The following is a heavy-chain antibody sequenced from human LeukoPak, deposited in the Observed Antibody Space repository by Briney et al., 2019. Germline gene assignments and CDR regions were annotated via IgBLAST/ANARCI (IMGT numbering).Heavy chain of an antibody. D-gene: IGHD6-19*01. J-gene: IGHJ4*02. V-gene: IGHV4-4*07. Sequence: SETLSLTCTVSDGSISSYYWSWIRQPAGKGLEWIGQIYTSGSTNYSPSLKSRVTMSVDTSNNQFSLKLSSVTAADTAVYYCARGWAVAAPFDYWGQGTLVTVSS. CDR3: ARGWAVAAPFDY. CDR1: DGSISSYY. CDR2: IYTSGST.